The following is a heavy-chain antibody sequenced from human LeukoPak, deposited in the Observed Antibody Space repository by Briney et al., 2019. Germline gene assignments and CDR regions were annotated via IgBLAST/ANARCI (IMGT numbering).Heavy chain of an antibody. CDR1: GGSFSGYY. D-gene: IGHD5-12*01. J-gene: IGHJ4*02. V-gene: IGHV4-34*01. CDR2: INHSGST. Sequence: PSETLSLTCAVYGGSFSGYYWSWIRQPPGKGLEWIGEINHSGSTNYNPSLKSRVTTSVDTSKNQFSLKLSSVTAADTAVYYCARGHGYSGYDLDYWGQGTLVTVSS. CDR3: ARGHGYSGYDLDY.